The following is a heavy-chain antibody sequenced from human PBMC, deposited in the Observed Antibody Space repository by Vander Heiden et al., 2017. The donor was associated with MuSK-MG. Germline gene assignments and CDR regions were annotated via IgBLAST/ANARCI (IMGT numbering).Heavy chain of an antibody. Sequence: EVQLVESGGGLVKPGGSLRLSCAASGFTFSSYSMNWVRQAPGKGLEWVSSISSSSSYIYYADSVKGRFTISRDNAKNSLYLQMNSLRAEDTAVYYCARDRWFGELSGAFDIWGQGTMVTVSS. CDR1: GFTFSSYS. J-gene: IGHJ3*02. CDR2: ISSSSSYI. V-gene: IGHV3-21*01. D-gene: IGHD3-10*01. CDR3: ARDRWFGELSGAFDI.